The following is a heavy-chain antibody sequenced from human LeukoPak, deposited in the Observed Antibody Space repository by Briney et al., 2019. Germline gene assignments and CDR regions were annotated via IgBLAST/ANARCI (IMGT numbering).Heavy chain of an antibody. D-gene: IGHD5-18*01. CDR3: ARGSSYGYLLNSGIGY. CDR1: GGTFSSYA. V-gene: IGHV1-69*13. CDR2: IIPIFGTA. Sequence: ASVKVSCKASGGTFSSYAISWVRQAPGQGLEWMGGIIPIFGTANYAQKFQGRATITADESTSTAYMELSSLRSEDTAVYYCARGSSYGYLLNSGIGYWGQGTLVTVSS. J-gene: IGHJ4*02.